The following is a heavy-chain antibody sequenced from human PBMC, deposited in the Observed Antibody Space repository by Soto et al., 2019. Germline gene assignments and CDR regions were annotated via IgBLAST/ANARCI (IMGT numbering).Heavy chain of an antibody. CDR3: ARGPPRMTTADY. CDR1: GFTFSSYG. J-gene: IGHJ4*02. CDR2: ISYDGSNK. V-gene: IGHV3-30*03. Sequence: GGSLRLSCAASGFTFSSYGMHWVRQAPGKGLEWVAVISYDGSNKYYADSVKGRFTISRDNSKNTLYLQMNSLRAEDTAVYYCARGPPRMTTADYWGQGTLVTVSS. D-gene: IGHD4-17*01.